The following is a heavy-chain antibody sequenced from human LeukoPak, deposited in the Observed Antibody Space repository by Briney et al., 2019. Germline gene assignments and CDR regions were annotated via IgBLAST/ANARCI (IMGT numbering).Heavy chain of an antibody. J-gene: IGHJ4*02. CDR3: ARGIAVAGTFDY. Sequence: PSETLSLTCTVSGGSISSYYWSWVRQPPGKGLEWIGYIYYSGSTNYNPSLKSRVTISVDTSKNQFSLKLSSVTAADTAVYYCARGIAVAGTFDYWGQGTLVTVSS. CDR1: GGSISSYY. CDR2: IYYSGST. V-gene: IGHV4-59*01. D-gene: IGHD6-19*01.